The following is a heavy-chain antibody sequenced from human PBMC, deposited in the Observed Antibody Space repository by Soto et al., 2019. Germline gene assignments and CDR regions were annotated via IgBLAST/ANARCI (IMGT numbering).Heavy chain of an antibody. CDR1: FS. J-gene: IGHJ1*01. CDR2: ITVNGNT. CDR3: ARESGENWTYEAH. V-gene: IGHV4-4*07. Sequence: FSWSWIRQPAGKGLEWIGRITVNGNTQYNPSFRSRVTMSMDTSRNHFSLNLQSATAADTALYYCARESGENWTYEAHWGQGTLVTVSS. D-gene: IGHD1-7*01.